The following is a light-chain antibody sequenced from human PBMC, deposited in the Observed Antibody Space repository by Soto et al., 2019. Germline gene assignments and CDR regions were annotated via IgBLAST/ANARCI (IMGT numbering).Light chain of an antibody. J-gene: IGLJ3*02. CDR2: LNGDGSH. CDR3: QTWATGIRV. V-gene: IGLV4-69*01. CDR1: SGHSSYA. Sequence: QPVLTQSTSASASLGASVKLTCTLSSGHSSYAIAWHQQQPEKGPRYLMNLNGDGSHTKGDGIPDRFSGSSSGAERYLTISSLQSEDEADYYCQTWATGIRVFGGGTKLTVL.